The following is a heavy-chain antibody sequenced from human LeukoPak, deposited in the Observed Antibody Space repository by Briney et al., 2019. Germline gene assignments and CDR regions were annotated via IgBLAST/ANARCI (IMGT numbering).Heavy chain of an antibody. D-gene: IGHD2-2*01. Sequence: GGSLRLSCAASGFTVSSNYMSWVRQAPGKGLEWVSVIYSCGSTYYADSVKGRFTISRDNSKNTLYLQMNSLRAEDTAVYYCAKLWTSYCSSTSCYFDYWGQGTLVTVSS. V-gene: IGHV3-53*01. J-gene: IGHJ4*02. CDR1: GFTVSSNY. CDR3: AKLWTSYCSSTSCYFDY. CDR2: IYSCGST.